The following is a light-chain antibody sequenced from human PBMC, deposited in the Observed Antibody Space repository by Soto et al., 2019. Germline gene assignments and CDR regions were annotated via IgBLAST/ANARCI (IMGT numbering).Light chain of an antibody. CDR2: DAS. J-gene: IGKJ1*01. V-gene: IGKV1-5*01. Sequence: DIQMTQSPSTLSASVGDRVTITCRASQSISNWLTWYQQKPGKAPKLLIYDASSLESGVPARFSGSGSGTEFTLTISSLQPDDFATYSCQQYNSWWTFGQGTKVEIK. CDR1: QSISNW. CDR3: QQYNSWWT.